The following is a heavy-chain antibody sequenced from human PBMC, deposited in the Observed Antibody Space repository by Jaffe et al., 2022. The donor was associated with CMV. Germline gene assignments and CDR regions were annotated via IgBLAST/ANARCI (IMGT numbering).Heavy chain of an antibody. D-gene: IGHD3-22*01. Sequence: QLQLQESGPGLVKPSETLSLTCTVSGGSISSSSYYWGWIRQPPGKGLEWIGSIYYSGSTYYNPSLKSRVTISVDTSKNQFSLKLSSVTAADTAVYYCARDGRIKDYYDSSAHSPSFDYWGQGTLVTVSS. CDR1: GGSISSSSYY. CDR2: IYYSGST. J-gene: IGHJ4*02. CDR3: ARDGRIKDYYDSSAHSPSFDY. V-gene: IGHV4-39*02.